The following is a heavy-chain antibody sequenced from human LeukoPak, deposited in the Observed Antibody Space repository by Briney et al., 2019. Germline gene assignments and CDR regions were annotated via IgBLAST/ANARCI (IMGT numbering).Heavy chain of an antibody. J-gene: IGHJ4*02. V-gene: IGHV4-59*01. CDR1: GGSLSSYY. D-gene: IGHD5-18*01. CDR2: FYYSGST. CDR3: ARGPGGYSYGYYFDY. Sequence: PSETLSLTCAVSGGSLSSYYWSWIRQPPGKGLEWIGFFYYSGSTNYNPSLKSRVTISVDTSKNHFSLKLSSVTAAGTAVYYCARGPGGYSYGYYFDYWGQGTLVTVSS.